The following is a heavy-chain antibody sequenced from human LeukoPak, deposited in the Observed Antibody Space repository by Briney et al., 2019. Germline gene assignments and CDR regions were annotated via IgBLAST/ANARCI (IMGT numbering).Heavy chain of an antibody. D-gene: IGHD3-3*01. J-gene: IGHJ4*02. CDR3: ARGGRPKFWSGYFY. CDR1: GFAFISYD. Sequence: GGSLRLSCAASGFAFISYDMSWVRQAPKKGLEWVSTISGSGGDTYYADSVKGRFTISRDNSKNTLYLQMNSLRAEDTAVYYCARGGRPKFWSGYFYWGQGTLVTVSS. CDR2: ISGSGGDT. V-gene: IGHV3-23*01.